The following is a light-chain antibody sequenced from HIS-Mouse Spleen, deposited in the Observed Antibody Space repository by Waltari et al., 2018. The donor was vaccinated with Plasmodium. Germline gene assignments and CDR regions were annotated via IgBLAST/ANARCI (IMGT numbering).Light chain of an antibody. Sequence: QSVLTQPPSASGTPGQRVTISCSGSRSNIGRNNVTWYQQLPGTAPKLLIYSNNQRPSGVPDRFSGSKSGTSASLAISGLQSEDEADYYCAAWDDSLNGVVFGGGTKLTVL. CDR1: RSNIGRNN. CDR2: SNN. CDR3: AAWDDSLNGVV. J-gene: IGLJ2*01. V-gene: IGLV1-44*01.